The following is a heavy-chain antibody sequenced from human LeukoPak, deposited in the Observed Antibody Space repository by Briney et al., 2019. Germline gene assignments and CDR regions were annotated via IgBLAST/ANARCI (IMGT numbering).Heavy chain of an antibody. Sequence: GGSLRLSCAASGFTFSSYAMHWVRQAPGKGLEWVSGISWNSGSIGYADSVKGRFTISRDNAKNSLYLQMNSLRAEDTALYYCATDTRPLNVLLWFGGLLYPYYYYYYMDVWGKGTTVTISS. CDR3: ATDTRPLNVLLWFGGLLYPYYYYYYMDV. J-gene: IGHJ6*03. CDR1: GFTFSSYA. CDR2: ISWNSGSI. D-gene: IGHD3-10*01. V-gene: IGHV3-9*01.